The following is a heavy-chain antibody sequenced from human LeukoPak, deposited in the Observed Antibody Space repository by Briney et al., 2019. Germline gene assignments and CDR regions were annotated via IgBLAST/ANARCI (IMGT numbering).Heavy chain of an antibody. CDR1: GFTVSSNY. Sequence: GSLRLSCAASGFTVSSNYMSWVRQAPGKGLEWVSVIYSGGSTYYADSVKGRFTISRDNSKNTLYLQMNSLRAEDTAVYYCAGYYYSDAFDIWGQGTMVTVSS. D-gene: IGHD3-10*01. CDR3: AGYYYSDAFDI. V-gene: IGHV3-66*01. CDR2: IYSGGST. J-gene: IGHJ3*02.